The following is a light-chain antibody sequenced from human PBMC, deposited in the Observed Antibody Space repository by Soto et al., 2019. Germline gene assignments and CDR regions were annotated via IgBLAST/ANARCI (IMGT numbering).Light chain of an antibody. J-gene: IGLJ1*01. V-gene: IGLV1-40*01. CDR2: GNS. CDR3: QSYDRSLSALYV. Sequence: QSVLTQPPSVSGAPGQRVTISCTGSSSSIGAGYDVHWYQQLPGTAPKLLIYGNSNRPSGVPDRFSGSKSGTSASLAITGLQAEDEADYYCQSYDRSLSALYVFGTGTKVTVL. CDR1: SSSIGAGYD.